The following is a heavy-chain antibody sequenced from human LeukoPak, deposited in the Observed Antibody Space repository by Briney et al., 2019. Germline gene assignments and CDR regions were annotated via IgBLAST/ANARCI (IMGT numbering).Heavy chain of an antibody. CDR2: ISAYNGNT. CDR1: GYTFTSYG. Sequence: ASVKVSCKASGYTFTSYGISWVRQAPGQGLEWMGWISAYNGNTNYAQKLQGRVTMTTDTSTSTAYMEPRSLRSDDTAVYYCARDRCSGGSCYSVSSYYYYYMDVWGKGTTVTVSS. V-gene: IGHV1-18*01. CDR3: ARDRCSGGSCYSVSSYYYYYMDV. D-gene: IGHD2-15*01. J-gene: IGHJ6*03.